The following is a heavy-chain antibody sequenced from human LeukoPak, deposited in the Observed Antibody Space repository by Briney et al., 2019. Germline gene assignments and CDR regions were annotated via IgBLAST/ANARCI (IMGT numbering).Heavy chain of an antibody. J-gene: IGHJ4*02. V-gene: IGHV4-59*01. D-gene: IGHD6-19*01. CDR3: ARENIAVAGNYFDS. CDR2: IYYSGST. Sequence: SETLSLTCTVSGGSISSYYWSWIRQPPGKGLEWIGYIYYSGSTNYNPSLKSRVTISVDTSKNQFSLKLTSVTAADTAVYYCARENIAVAGNYFDSWGQGTLVTVSS. CDR1: GGSISSYY.